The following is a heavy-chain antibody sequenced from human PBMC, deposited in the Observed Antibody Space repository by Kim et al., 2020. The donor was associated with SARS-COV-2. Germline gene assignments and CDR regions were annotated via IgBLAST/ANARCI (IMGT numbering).Heavy chain of an antibody. J-gene: IGHJ3*02. D-gene: IGHD3-22*01. Sequence: ASVKVSCKASGYTFTGYYMHWVRQAPGQGLEWMGWINPNSGGTNYAQKFQARVTMTRDTSISTAYMELSRLISDDTAVYYCVQPSLLRYYYDFRGGSAFDIWGQGTMVTVSS. CDR3: VQPSLLRYYYDFRGGSAFDI. V-gene: IGHV1-2*02. CDR2: INPNSGGT. CDR1: GYTFTGYY.